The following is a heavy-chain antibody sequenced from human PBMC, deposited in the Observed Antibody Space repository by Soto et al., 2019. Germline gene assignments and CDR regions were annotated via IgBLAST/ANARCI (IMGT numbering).Heavy chain of an antibody. V-gene: IGHV4-61*01. CDR1: GVSVSRGSYD. D-gene: IGHD3-22*01. CDR3: AKSSIYYDDSSGYYGLAFDI. J-gene: IGHJ3*02. CDR2: IYCSGSN. Sequence: PSETLSLSCTVSGVSVSRGSYDWSGVRQPPGKGLEWFGYIYCSGSNDYNPSLKSRVTVPVDTSKKQFSLKLSSVTAVGAAVYFWAKSSIYYDDSSGYYGLAFDIWGQGTMVTVSS.